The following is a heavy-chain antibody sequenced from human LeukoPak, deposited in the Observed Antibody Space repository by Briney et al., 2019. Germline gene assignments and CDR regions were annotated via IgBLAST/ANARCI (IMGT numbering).Heavy chain of an antibody. CDR3: ARRVPSQVITDYFDD. J-gene: IGHJ4*02. D-gene: IGHD3-16*01. V-gene: IGHV3-48*04. CDR2: IDSSTRTI. CDR1: GFTFSTYS. Sequence: GGSLRLSCAASGFTFSTYSMNWVRQAPGKGLEWISFIDSSTRTIFYADSVKGRFTISRDNAKNSLFLQMNSLRVEDTAVYYCARRVPSQVITDYFDDWGQGTLVTVSS.